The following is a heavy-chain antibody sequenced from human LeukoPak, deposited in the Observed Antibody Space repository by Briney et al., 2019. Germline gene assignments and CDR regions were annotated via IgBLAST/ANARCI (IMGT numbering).Heavy chain of an antibody. D-gene: IGHD3-10*01. J-gene: IGHJ3*02. CDR1: GGTLSNNV. Sequence: EASVKVSCKASGGTLSNNVVSWVRQAPGQGLEWMGDIIPVFGTTNYAQKFQGRVTISADRSTSTAYMEVSSLKSEDTAVYYCATKNFGDLYRHDDPFNMWGQGTTVTVSS. V-gene: IGHV1-69*06. CDR3: ATKNFGDLYRHDDPFNM. CDR2: IIPVFGTT.